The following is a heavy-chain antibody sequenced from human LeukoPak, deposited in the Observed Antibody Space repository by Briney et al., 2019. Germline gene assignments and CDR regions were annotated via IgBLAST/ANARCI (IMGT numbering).Heavy chain of an antibody. Sequence: ASVKVSCKASGGTFSSYTISWVRQAPGQGLEWMGGIIPIFGTANYAQKFQGRVTITADESTSTAYMELSSLRSGDTAVYYCAREAGYCSSTSCPHWFDPWGQGTLVTVSS. D-gene: IGHD2-2*01. CDR1: GGTFSSYT. J-gene: IGHJ5*02. CDR3: AREAGYCSSTSCPHWFDP. CDR2: IIPIFGTA. V-gene: IGHV1-69*13.